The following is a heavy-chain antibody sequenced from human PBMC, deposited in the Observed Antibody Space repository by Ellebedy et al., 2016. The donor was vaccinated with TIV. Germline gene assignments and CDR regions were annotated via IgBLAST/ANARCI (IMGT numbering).Heavy chain of an antibody. D-gene: IGHD5-24*01. CDR2: IYPGDSDT. Sequence: GESLKISXKGSGYSFTSYWIGWVRQMPGKGLEWMGIIYPGDSDTRYSPSFQGQVTISADKSISTAYLQWSSLKASDTAMYYCARASGDGYNFARFDPWGQGTLVTVSS. CDR3: ARASGDGYNFARFDP. V-gene: IGHV5-51*01. J-gene: IGHJ5*02. CDR1: GYSFTSYW.